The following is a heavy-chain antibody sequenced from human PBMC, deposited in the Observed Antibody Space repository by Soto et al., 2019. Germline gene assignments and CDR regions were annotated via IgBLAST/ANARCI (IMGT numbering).Heavy chain of an antibody. J-gene: IGHJ6*03. V-gene: IGHV3-7*01. CDR1: GFTFTSYW. CDR2: IKPDGSDK. D-gene: IGHD6-19*01. CDR3: ARPNAAGWSIYYIDV. Sequence: EVHLVESGGGLVQPGGSLRLSCTASGFTFTSYWMYWVRQAPGKGLEWVANIKPDGSDKYYVDSVKGRFTISRDNAKNSLYLQMNSLRAEDTAVYYCARPNAAGWSIYYIDVWGNGTTVTVSS.